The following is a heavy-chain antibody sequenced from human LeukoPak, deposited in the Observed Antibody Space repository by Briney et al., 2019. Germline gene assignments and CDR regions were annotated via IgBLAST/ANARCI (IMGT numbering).Heavy chain of an antibody. CDR1: GFTLSSYW. CDR2: IRQDVSET. D-gene: IGHD1-14*01. Sequence: GGSLRLSCAASGFTLSSYWMNWVRQIPGKGLEWVAEIRQDVSETYYVDSVKGRFTVSRDNADNSLYLQMNSLRAEDTAIYYCARSVNRAFDIWGQGTMVTVSS. V-gene: IGHV3-7*03. J-gene: IGHJ3*02. CDR3: ARSVNRAFDI.